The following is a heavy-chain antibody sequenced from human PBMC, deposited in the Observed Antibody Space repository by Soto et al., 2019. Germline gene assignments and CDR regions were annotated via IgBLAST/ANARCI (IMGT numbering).Heavy chain of an antibody. Sequence: ASVKVSCKVSGYTLTELSMHWVRQAPGKGLEWMGGFDPEDGETIYAQKFQGRVTMTEDTSTDTAYMELSSLRSEDTAVYYCATDYLRRITMVRGVRLYYFDYWGQGTLVTVSS. V-gene: IGHV1-24*01. J-gene: IGHJ4*02. CDR2: FDPEDGET. CDR3: ATDYLRRITMVRGVRLYYFDY. CDR1: GYTLTELS. D-gene: IGHD3-10*01.